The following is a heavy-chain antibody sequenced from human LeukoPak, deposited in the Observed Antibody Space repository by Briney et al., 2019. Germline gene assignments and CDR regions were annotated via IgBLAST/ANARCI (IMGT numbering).Heavy chain of an antibody. Sequence: SETLSLMCTVSGGSISSYYWSWIRQPPGKGLEGIGYIYYSGSTNYNPSLKSRVTISVDTSKNQFSLKLSSVTAADTAVYYCARAHMITSYYYYYYMDVWGKGTTVTVSS. CDR2: IYYSGST. J-gene: IGHJ6*03. V-gene: IGHV4-59*01. CDR3: ARAHMITSYYYYYYMDV. CDR1: GGSISSYY. D-gene: IGHD3-16*01.